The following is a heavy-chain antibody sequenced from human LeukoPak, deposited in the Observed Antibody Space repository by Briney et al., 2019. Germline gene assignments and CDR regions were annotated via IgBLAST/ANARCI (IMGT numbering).Heavy chain of an antibody. CDR1: GGSISSSSYY. V-gene: IGHV4-39*07. J-gene: IGHJ5*02. D-gene: IGHD3-22*01. CDR3: ARGVDDSSWFDP. Sequence: KPSETLSLTCTVSGGSISSSSYYWGWIRQPPGKGLEWIGSIYYNGSTYYNPSLKSRVTISVDTSKNQFSLKLSSVTAADTAVYYCARGVDDSSWFDPWGQGTLVTVSS. CDR2: IYYNGST.